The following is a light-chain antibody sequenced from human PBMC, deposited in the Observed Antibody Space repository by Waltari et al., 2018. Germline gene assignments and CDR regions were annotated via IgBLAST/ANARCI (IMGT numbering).Light chain of an antibody. Sequence: QSALTHPAPVAVSPRPSITVTFPGPILDLRGSASVSWYQQHPGQVPKLLIFDVTKRPPSGVSDRFSGSKSGNTASLTISGLQTDDEADYYCTSYRSGGTLVFGEGTRVTVL. CDR3: TSYRSGGTLV. CDR2: DVT. CDR1: ILDLRGSAS. V-gene: IGLV2-14*03. J-gene: IGLJ2*01.